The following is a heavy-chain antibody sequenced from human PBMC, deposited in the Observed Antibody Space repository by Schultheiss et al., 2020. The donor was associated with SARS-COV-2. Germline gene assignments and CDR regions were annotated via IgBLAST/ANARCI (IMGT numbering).Heavy chain of an antibody. Sequence: SETLSLTCTVSGGSISSYYWSWIRQPPGKGLEWIGEINHSGSTNYNPSLKSRVTISVDTSKNQFSLKLSSVTAADTAVYYCARIRLYSSSSYPWGQGTLVTVSS. D-gene: IGHD6-6*01. V-gene: IGHV4-34*01. CDR2: INHSGST. CDR3: ARIRLYSSSSYP. CDR1: GGSISSYY. J-gene: IGHJ5*02.